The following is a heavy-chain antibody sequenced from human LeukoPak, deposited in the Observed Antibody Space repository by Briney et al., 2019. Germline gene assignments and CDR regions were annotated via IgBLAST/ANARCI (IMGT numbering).Heavy chain of an antibody. V-gene: IGHV3-11*04. Sequence: GGSLRLSCAASGFTFNDYYMTWIRQAPGKGLEWVSYISSSGTTIYYADSVRGRFTIFRDNAKDSVYLQMNSLRAEDSATYYCVREGFYFFDFWGQGTLVTVSS. CDR1: GFTFNDYY. CDR3: VREGFYFFDF. CDR2: ISSSGTTI. J-gene: IGHJ4*01.